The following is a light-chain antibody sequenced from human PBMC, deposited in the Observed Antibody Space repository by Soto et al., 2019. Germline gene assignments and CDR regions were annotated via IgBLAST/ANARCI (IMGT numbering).Light chain of an antibody. Sequence: DIQLTQSPSLLSASVGDRVNITCRASHDISTYLAWYQQKPGKAPKLMIYEASTLQSGVPSRFSGSGSGTEFTLTISGLLPEDFATYYCQQAASFPITFGQGTRLEIK. V-gene: IGKV1-9*01. CDR2: EAS. CDR3: QQAASFPIT. J-gene: IGKJ5*01. CDR1: HDISTY.